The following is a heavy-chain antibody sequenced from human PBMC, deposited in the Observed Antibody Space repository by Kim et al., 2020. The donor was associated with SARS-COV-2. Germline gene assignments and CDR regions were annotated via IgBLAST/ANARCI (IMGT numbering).Heavy chain of an antibody. J-gene: IGHJ6*02. V-gene: IGHV4-39*01. D-gene: IGHD3-3*01. CDR3: ARLQMDDFWSGNYGMDV. CDR2: IYYSGST. CDR1: GGSISSSSYY. Sequence: SETLSLTCTVSGGSISSSSYYWGWIRQPPGKGLEWIGSIYYSGSTYYNPSLKSRVTISVDTSKNQFSLKLSSVTAADTAVYYCARLQMDDFWSGNYGMDVWGQGTTVTVSS.